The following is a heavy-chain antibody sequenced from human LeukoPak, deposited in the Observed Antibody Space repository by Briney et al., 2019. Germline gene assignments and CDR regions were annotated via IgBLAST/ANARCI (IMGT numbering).Heavy chain of an antibody. Sequence: SETLSLTCTVSGYSISSGYYWGWIRQPPGKGLEWIGSIYHSGSTYYNPSIKCRVTISVDTSKNQFYLKLSSVTAADTAVYYCARGDDLLAVAATFDYWGQGTLVTVSS. J-gene: IGHJ4*02. CDR1: GYSISSGYY. V-gene: IGHV4-38-2*02. D-gene: IGHD6-19*01. CDR2: IYHSGST. CDR3: ARGDDLLAVAATFDY.